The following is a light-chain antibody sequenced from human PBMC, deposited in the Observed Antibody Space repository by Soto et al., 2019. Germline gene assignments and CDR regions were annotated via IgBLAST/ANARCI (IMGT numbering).Light chain of an antibody. CDR2: DVS. CDR1: SSDVGGYNY. J-gene: IGLJ1*01. V-gene: IGLV2-11*01. Sequence: QSVRTQPRSVSRSPGQSVTISCTGTSSDVGGYNYVSWYQQYPGKASKLMIYDVSKRPSGVPDRFSGSKSGNTASLTISGLQAEDEADYYCCSYAGSYIYVFGTGTKVTVL. CDR3: CSYAGSYIYV.